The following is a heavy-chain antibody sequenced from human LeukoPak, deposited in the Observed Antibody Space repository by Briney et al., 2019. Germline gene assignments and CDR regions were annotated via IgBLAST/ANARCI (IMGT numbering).Heavy chain of an antibody. J-gene: IGHJ6*04. D-gene: IGHD3-10*02. CDR1: GFTFNTYS. CDR3: AELGITMIGGV. Sequence: QTGGSLRLSCGASGFTFNTYSMNWVRQAPGKGLEWVSYISSSGSTIYYADSVKGRFTISRDNAKNSLYLQMNSLRAEDTAVYYCAELGITMIGGVWGKGTTVTISS. V-gene: IGHV3-48*04. CDR2: ISSSGSTI.